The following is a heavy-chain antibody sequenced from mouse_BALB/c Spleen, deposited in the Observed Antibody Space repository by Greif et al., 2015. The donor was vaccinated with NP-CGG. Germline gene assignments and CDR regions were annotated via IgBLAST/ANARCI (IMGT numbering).Heavy chain of an antibody. V-gene: IGHV5-9-2*01. CDR3: ARHGVGRAWFAY. J-gene: IGHJ3*01. D-gene: IGHD4-1*01. CDR1: GFTFSSYG. Sequence: EVKLVESGGGLVKPGGSLKLSCADSGFTFSSYGMSWVRQTPEKRLEWVATISGGGSYTYYPDSVKGRFTISRDNAKNNLYLQMSSLRSEDTSLYYCARHGVGRAWFAYWGQGTLVTVSA. CDR2: ISGGGSYT.